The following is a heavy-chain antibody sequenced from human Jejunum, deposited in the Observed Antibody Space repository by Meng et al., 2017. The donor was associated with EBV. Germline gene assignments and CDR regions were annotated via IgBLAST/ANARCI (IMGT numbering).Heavy chain of an antibody. Sequence: QPLFQESGPGLVKPSETLSLTCTVSGGSVNSGNVYWSWIRQPPGKGLEWIGYIYYSGSTNYIPSLKSRVTISLDTSKNQFSLKLSSVTAADTAVYYCAGLRYSGYDRAFDYWGQGALVTVSS. V-gene: IGHV4-61*01. D-gene: IGHD5-12*01. J-gene: IGHJ4*02. CDR2: IYYSGST. CDR3: AGLRYSGYDRAFDY. CDR1: GGSVNSGNVY.